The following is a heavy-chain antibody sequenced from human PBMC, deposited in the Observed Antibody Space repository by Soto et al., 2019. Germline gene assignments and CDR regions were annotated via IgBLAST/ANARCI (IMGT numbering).Heavy chain of an antibody. D-gene: IGHD6-19*01. CDR3: ARDNGQWLVSD. Sequence: QVQLVQSGAEVKKPGASVKVSCKASGYIFTSHGISWVRQAPGRGLEWMGRISTYNGNTKYAQKLQGRVTMTTDTSASIAYMELRSLRSDDTAVYYWARDNGQWLVSDWGQGTLVTVSS. V-gene: IGHV1-18*01. J-gene: IGHJ1*01. CDR1: GYIFTSHG. CDR2: ISTYNGNT.